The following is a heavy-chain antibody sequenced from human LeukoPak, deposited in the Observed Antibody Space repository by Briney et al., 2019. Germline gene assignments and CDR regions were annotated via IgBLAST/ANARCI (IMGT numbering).Heavy chain of an antibody. J-gene: IGHJ6*03. CDR1: GFTFDHTA. CDR2: ISWNSGSI. D-gene: IGHD4-17*01. CDR3: AKGSYGDYRFYYMDV. Sequence: PGRSLRLSCAASGFTFDHTAMHWVRQAPGKGLEWVSGISWNSGSIGYADSVKGRFTISRDNAKNSLYLQMNCLRAEDMALYYCAKGSYGDYRFYYMDVWGKGTTVIVSS. V-gene: IGHV3-9*03.